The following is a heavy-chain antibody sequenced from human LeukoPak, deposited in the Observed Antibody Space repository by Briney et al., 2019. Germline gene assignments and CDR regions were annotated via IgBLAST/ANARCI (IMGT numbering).Heavy chain of an antibody. CDR1: GGSFSGYY. Sequence: SETLSLTCAVYGGSFSGYYWSWIRQPPGKGLEWIGEINHSGSTNYNPSLKSRVTISVDTSKNQFSLKLSSVTAADTAVYYCARVRPITMVRGVEGNDYWGQGTLVTVSP. D-gene: IGHD3-10*01. CDR2: INHSGST. V-gene: IGHV4-34*01. J-gene: IGHJ4*02. CDR3: ARVRPITMVRGVEGNDY.